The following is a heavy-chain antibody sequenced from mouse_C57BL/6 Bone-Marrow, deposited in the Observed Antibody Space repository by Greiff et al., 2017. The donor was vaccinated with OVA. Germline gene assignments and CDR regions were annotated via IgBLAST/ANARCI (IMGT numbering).Heavy chain of an antibody. V-gene: IGHV1-82*01. J-gene: IGHJ2*01. CDR3: ARHEDGYDASYFDY. D-gene: IGHD2-2*01. CDR1: GYAFSSSW. Sequence: QVQLQQSGPELVKPGASVKISCKASGYAFSSSWMNWVKQRPGKGLEWIGRIYPGDGDTNYNGKFKGKATLTADKSSSTAYMQLSSLTSEDSAVYFCARHEDGYDASYFDYGGQGTTLTVSS. CDR2: IYPGDGDT.